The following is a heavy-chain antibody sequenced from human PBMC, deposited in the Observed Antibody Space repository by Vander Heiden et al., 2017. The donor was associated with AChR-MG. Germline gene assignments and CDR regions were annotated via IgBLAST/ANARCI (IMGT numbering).Heavy chain of an antibody. CDR2: VDYSGAT. CDR3: ARHGPYYYGMDV. Sequence: QLRLQESGPGLVKPSATLSLTCIVSDGSVNEPDYDWDWSRQPPGKGWEGIGSVDYSGATYDNPSLESRITISVDTSKNHFSLKLRSVTAADTAVYYCARHGPYYYGMDVWGQGTTVTVSS. V-gene: IGHV4-39*01. CDR1: DGSVNEPDYD. J-gene: IGHJ6*02.